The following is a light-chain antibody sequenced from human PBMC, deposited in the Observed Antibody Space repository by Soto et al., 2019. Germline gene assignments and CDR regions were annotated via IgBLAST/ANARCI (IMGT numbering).Light chain of an antibody. CDR2: KAS. CDR1: QSISNW. Sequence: DIQMTQSPSTLSASVGDRVTITCRASQSISNWLAWYQQKPGKAPKLLIYKASSLESGVPSRFSGSGSGTEFPLTISSQQPDDFATYYCQLYNSYWTFGQGTKGEMK. J-gene: IGKJ1*01. V-gene: IGKV1-5*03. CDR3: QLYNSYWT.